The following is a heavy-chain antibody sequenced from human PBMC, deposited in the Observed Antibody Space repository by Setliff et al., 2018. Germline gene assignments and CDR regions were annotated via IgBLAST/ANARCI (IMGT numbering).Heavy chain of an antibody. D-gene: IGHD6-19*01. CDR3: ANYSSGNFDY. CDR2: LYYTGST. CDR1: GASISTNSYY. V-gene: IGHV4-39*01. J-gene: IGHJ4*02. Sequence: SETLSLTCTVSGASISTNSYYWGWIRQPPGKGLEWIGTLYYTGSTYYNPSLKSRVAISVDTSENQFSLKVNSVTAADTAVYYCANYSSGNFDYWGQGTLVTVSS.